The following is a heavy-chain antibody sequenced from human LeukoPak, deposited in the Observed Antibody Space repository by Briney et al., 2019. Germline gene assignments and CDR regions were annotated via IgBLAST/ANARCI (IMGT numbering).Heavy chain of an antibody. CDR1: GFTFNTYS. J-gene: IGHJ4*02. D-gene: IGHD3-22*01. CDR2: IDSSGGYM. Sequence: GGSLRLSCEASGFTFNTYSMNWARQAPGKGLEWVSSIDSSGGYMFYADSVKGRFTISRDNAKNSVFLQMNNLRVEDTAIYYCARRGYHDSSGYDYWGQGTPVTVSS. V-gene: IGHV3-21*06. CDR3: ARRGYHDSSGYDY.